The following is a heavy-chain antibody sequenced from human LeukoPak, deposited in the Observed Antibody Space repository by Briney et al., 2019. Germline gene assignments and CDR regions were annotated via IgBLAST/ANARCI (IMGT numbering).Heavy chain of an antibody. J-gene: IGHJ6*03. CDR2: IFYTGNT. CDR1: GGSMTPYY. D-gene: IGHD3-9*01. V-gene: IGHV4-59*01. Sequence: PSETLSLTCTVSGGSMTPYYWSWIRQSPEKGLEWIGYIFYTGNTNYNPALKSRVTISVDTSKNQFSLKLTSVTAADTAVYYCARVQYYDIFGIDYYYYYYMDVWGKGTTVTISS. CDR3: ARVQYYDIFGIDYYYYYYMDV.